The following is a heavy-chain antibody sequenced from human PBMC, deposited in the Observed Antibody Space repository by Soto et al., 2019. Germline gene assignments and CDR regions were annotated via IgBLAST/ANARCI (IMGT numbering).Heavy chain of an antibody. CDR3: ARVRSTRMKPFDY. D-gene: IGHD2-2*01. CDR1: GGSFSGYY. CDR2: INHSGST. J-gene: IGHJ4*02. V-gene: IGHV4-34*01. Sequence: QVQLQQWGAGLLKPSETLSLTCAVYGGSFSGYYWSWIRQPPGKGLEWIGEINHSGSTNYNPSLKSLVTISVDTSKNQFSMKLSSVTAADTAVYYCARVRSTRMKPFDYWGQGTLVTVSS.